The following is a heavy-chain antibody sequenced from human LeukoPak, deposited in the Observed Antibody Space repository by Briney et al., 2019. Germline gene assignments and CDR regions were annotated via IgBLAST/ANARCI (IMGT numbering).Heavy chain of an antibody. CDR1: GGTFSSYA. CDR2: IIPIFGTA. Sequence: ASVKVSCKASGGTFSSYAISWVRQAPGQGLEWMGGIIPIFGTANYAQKFQGGVTITADESTSTAYMELSSLRSEDTAVYYCAREQYYDFWSGYSDRWGQGTLVTVSS. V-gene: IGHV1-69*13. CDR3: AREQYYDFWSGYSDR. D-gene: IGHD3-3*01. J-gene: IGHJ4*02.